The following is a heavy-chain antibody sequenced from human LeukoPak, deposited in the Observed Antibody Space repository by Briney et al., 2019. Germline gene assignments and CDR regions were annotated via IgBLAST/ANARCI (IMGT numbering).Heavy chain of an antibody. V-gene: IGHV1-8*01. J-gene: IGHJ4*02. CDR1: GYTFTSYD. D-gene: IGHD3-16*01. CDR2: MNPNSGNT. CDR3: ARGVGLYALLDY. Sequence: GASVKVSCKASGYTFTSYDINWVRQATGQGLEWMGWMNPNSGNTGYAQKFQGRVTMTRNTSISTAYMELSSQRSEDTAVYYCARGVGLYALLDYWGQGTLVTVSS.